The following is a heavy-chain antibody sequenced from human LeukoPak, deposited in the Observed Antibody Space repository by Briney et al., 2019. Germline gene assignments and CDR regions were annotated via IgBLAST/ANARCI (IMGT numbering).Heavy chain of an antibody. V-gene: IGHV1-46*01. Sequence: ASVKVSCKASGYTFTSYYMHWVRQAPGQGLEWMGIINPSGGSTSYAQKFQGRVTMTRDTSTSTVYMELSSLRSEDTAVYYCAREDILTGPQETYYYYGMDVWGQGTTVTVSS. D-gene: IGHD3-9*01. CDR1: GYTFTSYY. CDR2: INPSGGST. J-gene: IGHJ6*02. CDR3: AREDILTGPQETYYYYGMDV.